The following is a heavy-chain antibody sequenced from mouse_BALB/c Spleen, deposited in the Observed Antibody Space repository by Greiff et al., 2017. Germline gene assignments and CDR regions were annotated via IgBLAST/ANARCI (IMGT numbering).Heavy chain of an antibody. J-gene: IGHJ1*01. CDR1: GFTFSSYA. CDR2: ISSGGSYT. D-gene: IGHD4-1*01. CDR3: ARHVQPGTRGYFDV. Sequence: EVKLVESGGGLVKPGGSLKLSCAASGFTFSSYAMSWVRQTPEKRLEWVATISSGGSYTYYPDSVKGRFTISRDNAKNTLYLQMSSLRSEDTAMYYCARHVQPGTRGYFDVWGAGTTVTVSS. V-gene: IGHV5-9-3*01.